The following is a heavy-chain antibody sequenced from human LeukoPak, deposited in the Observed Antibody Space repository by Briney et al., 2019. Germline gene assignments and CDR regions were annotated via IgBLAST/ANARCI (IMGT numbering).Heavy chain of an antibody. V-gene: IGHV4-4*02. J-gene: IGHJ6*03. CDR1: GGSVSSSNW. CDR2: IYYSGST. D-gene: IGHD6-19*01. CDR3: ARISSGWPHYYMDV. Sequence: SETLSLTCAVSGGSVSSSNWWSWVRQPPGKGLEWIGEIYYSGSTYYNPSLKSRVTISVDTSKNQFSLKLPSVSAADTAVYYCARISSGWPHYYMDVWGKGNTVTVSS.